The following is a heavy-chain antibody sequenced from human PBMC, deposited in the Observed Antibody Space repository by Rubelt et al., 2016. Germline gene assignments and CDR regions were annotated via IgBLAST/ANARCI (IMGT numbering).Heavy chain of an antibody. V-gene: IGHV1-18*01. CDR1: GYTFTDHG. CDR3: ARSTYCSGGSCLDY. CDR2: ITTYSGDT. D-gene: IGHD2-15*01. Sequence: QVQLFQSGPEVKKPGASVKVSCKTSGYTFTDHGLHWVRQAPGQGLEWMGRITTYSGDTKYAQKFQGRVTMTTDTSTRTVHMELRSLRSEDTAIYYCARSTYCSGGSCLDYWGQGSLVTVSS. J-gene: IGHJ4*02.